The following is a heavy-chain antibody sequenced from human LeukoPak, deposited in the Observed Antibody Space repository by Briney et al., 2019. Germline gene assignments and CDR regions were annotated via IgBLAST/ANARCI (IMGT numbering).Heavy chain of an antibody. Sequence: EASVKVSCKASGGTFSIYAISWVRQAPGQGLEWMGGIIPIFGTANYAQKFQGRVTITADKSTSTAYMELSSLRSEDTAVYYCARGGLAAAGSVWFDPWGQGTLVTVSS. CDR3: ARGGLAAAGSVWFDP. J-gene: IGHJ5*02. CDR2: IIPIFGTA. V-gene: IGHV1-69*06. D-gene: IGHD6-13*01. CDR1: GGTFSIYA.